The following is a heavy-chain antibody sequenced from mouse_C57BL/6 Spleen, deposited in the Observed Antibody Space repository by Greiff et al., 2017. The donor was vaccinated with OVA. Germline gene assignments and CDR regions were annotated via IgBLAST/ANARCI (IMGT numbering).Heavy chain of an antibody. CDR3: GYITTVGSWWYFDV. CDR2: IDPNSGGT. CDR1: GYTFTSYW. J-gene: IGHJ1*03. V-gene: IGHV1-72*01. D-gene: IGHD1-1*01. Sequence: VQLQQPGAELVKPGASVKLSCKASGYTFTSYWMHWVKQRPGRGLEWIGRIDPNSGGTKYNQKFKNKATLTVDKSSSTAYMQLSSLTSEDSAVYYCGYITTVGSWWYFDVWGTGTTVTVSS.